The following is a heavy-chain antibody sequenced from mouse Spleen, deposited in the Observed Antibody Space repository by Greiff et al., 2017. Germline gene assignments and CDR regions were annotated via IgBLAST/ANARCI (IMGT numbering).Heavy chain of an antibody. V-gene: IGHV1-26*01. D-gene: IGHD3-3*01. Sequence: VQLQQSGPELVKPGASVKISCKASGYTFTDYYMNWVKQSHGKSLEWIGDINPNNGGTSYNQKFKGKATLTVDKSSSTAYMELRSLTSEDSAVYYCARWGTFYFDYWGQGTTLTVSS. CDR1: GYTFTDYY. CDR3: ARWGTFYFDY. CDR2: INPNNGGT. J-gene: IGHJ2*01.